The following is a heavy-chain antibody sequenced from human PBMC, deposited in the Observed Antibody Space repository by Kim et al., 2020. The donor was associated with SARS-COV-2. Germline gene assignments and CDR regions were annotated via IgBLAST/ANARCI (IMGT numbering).Heavy chain of an antibody. D-gene: IGHD6-13*01. CDR3: TRRRSLAVAELTYHGMDV. V-gene: IGHV3-49*02. Sequence: VQGRFTISRDDSKSIAYLQMNSLKTEDTAVYYCTRRRSLAVAELTYHGMDVWGQGTTVTVSS. J-gene: IGHJ6*02.